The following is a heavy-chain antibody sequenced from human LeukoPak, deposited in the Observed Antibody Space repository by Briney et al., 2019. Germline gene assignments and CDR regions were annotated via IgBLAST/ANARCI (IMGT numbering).Heavy chain of an antibody. D-gene: IGHD4-17*01. CDR3: AVDAYGDYDYFDY. CDR2: IYYSGRT. CDR1: GGSISSGDYY. J-gene: IGHJ4*02. Sequence: SQTLSLTCTVSGGSISSGDYYWSWIRQPPGKGLEWIGYIYYSGRTYYNPSLKSRVTISVGTSKNQFSLKLSSVTAADTAVYYCAVDAYGDYDYFDYWGQGTLVTVSS. V-gene: IGHV4-30-4*01.